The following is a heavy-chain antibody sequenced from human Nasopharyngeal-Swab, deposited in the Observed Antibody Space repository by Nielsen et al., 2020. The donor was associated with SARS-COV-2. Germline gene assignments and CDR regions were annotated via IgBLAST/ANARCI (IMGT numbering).Heavy chain of an antibody. Sequence: GESLKISCAASGFTFSSYSMNWVRQAPGKGLEWVSYISSSSSTIYYADSVKGRFTISRDNSKNTLYLQMNSLRAEDTAVYYCAKDGSSSSRQYYFDYWGQGTLVTVSS. CDR2: ISSSSSTI. CDR3: AKDGSSSSRQYYFDY. J-gene: IGHJ4*02. D-gene: IGHD6-13*01. CDR1: GFTFSSYS. V-gene: IGHV3-48*01.